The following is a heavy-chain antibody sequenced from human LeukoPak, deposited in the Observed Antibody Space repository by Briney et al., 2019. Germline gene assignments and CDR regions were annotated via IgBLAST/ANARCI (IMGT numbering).Heavy chain of an antibody. V-gene: IGHV4-31*03. CDR3: ARARRMNDDYGDQENCFDP. CDR1: GVTISSGELY. D-gene: IGHD4-17*01. J-gene: IGHJ5*02. Sequence: TLSLTCTVSGVTISSGELYWIWKPPRTGLGLVWYGYIYYSESTNHNPSPKSRLTTSVDTTNNQLSLKQSSVTAAATAVYYCARARRMNDDYGDQENCFDPWGQGTLVTVSS. CDR2: IYYSEST.